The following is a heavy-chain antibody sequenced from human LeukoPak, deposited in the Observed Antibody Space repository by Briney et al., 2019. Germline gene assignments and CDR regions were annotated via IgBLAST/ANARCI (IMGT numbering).Heavy chain of an antibody. CDR3: ARDRIEYYYYGMDV. V-gene: IGHV4-39*07. D-gene: IGHD2-15*01. J-gene: IGHJ6*02. CDR1: GGSISSSSYY. Sequence: SETLSLTCTVSGGSISSSSYYWGWIRQPPGKGLEWIGSIYYSGSTYYNPSLKSRVTISVDTSKNQFSLKLSSVTAADTAVYYCARDRIEYYYYGMDVWGQGTTVTVSS. CDR2: IYYSGST.